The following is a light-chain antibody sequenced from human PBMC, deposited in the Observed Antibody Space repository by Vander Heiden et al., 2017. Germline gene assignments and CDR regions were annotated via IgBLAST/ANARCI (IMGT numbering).Light chain of an antibody. V-gene: IGKV3-20*01. CDR3: QQYGSSLWT. J-gene: IGKJ1*01. Sequence: EIVLTQSPGTLSLSPGERATPSCRASQSVSSSYLAWYQQKPGQAPRLLIYGASSRATGIPDRFSGSGSGTDFTLTISRLEPEDFAVYYCQQYGSSLWTFGQGIKVEIK. CDR1: QSVSSSY. CDR2: GAS.